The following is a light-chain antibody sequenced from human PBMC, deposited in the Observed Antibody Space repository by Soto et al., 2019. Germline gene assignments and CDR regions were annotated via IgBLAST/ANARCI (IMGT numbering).Light chain of an antibody. CDR3: QQRYSAPRT. Sequence: DIQMTQSPSSLSASVGDRVTITCRASQSISSYLNWYRQKPGKAPKLLIYAASSLQSGVPARFSGSGSGTDLTLTISSLQPEDFATYYCQQRYSAPRTVGPGTKVEIK. V-gene: IGKV1-39*01. J-gene: IGKJ1*01. CDR2: AAS. CDR1: QSISSY.